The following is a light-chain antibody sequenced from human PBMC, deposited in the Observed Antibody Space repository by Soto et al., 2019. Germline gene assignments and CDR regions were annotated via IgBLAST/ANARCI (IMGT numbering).Light chain of an antibody. CDR1: QSVNTN. Sequence: EIAMTQSPATLSVSPGERATLSCRASQSVNTNLAWYQQKPGQAPRLLLSGASTRATGIPARFSGSGSGTEFTVTIRSLQSEDVAVYYCQQYNNWPLTFGGGNKVEIK. CDR3: QQYNNWPLT. CDR2: GAS. V-gene: IGKV3-15*01. J-gene: IGKJ4*01.